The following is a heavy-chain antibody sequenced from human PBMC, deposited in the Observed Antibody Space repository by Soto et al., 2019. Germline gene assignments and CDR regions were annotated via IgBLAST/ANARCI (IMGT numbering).Heavy chain of an antibody. CDR2: INPNSGGT. V-gene: IGHV1-2*02. Sequence: ASVKVSCKASGYTFTGYYMHWVRQAPGQGLEWMGWINPNSGGTNYAQKFQGRVTTTRDTSISTAYMELSRLRSDDTAVYYCARMVDSGSEPGAFDIWGQGTMVTVSS. CDR3: ARMVDSGSEPGAFDI. D-gene: IGHD1-26*01. CDR1: GYTFTGYY. J-gene: IGHJ3*02.